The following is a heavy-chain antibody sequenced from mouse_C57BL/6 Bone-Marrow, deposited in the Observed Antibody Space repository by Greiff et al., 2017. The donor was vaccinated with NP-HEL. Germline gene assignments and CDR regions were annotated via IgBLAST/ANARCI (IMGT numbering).Heavy chain of an antibody. CDR1: GFTFTTYA. D-gene: IGHD1-1*01. J-gene: IGHJ3*01. V-gene: IGHV10-3*01. CDR3: VRDRHYYGSSTWFAY. CDR2: IRSKSSNYAT. Sequence: EVQRVESGGGLVQPKGSLKLSCAASGFTFTTYAMHWVRQAPGKGLEWVARIRSKSSNYATYYADSVKDRFTNSRDDSQSMLYLQMNNLKTEATAIYYCVRDRHYYGSSTWFAYWGQGTLVTVSA.